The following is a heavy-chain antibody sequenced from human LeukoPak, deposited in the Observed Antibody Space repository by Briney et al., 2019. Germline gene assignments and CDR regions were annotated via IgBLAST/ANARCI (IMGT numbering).Heavy chain of an antibody. Sequence: ASVKVSCKASGGTFSSDAISWVRQAPGQGLEWMGGIIPIFGTANYAQKFQGRVTITADESTSTAYMELSSLRSEDTAVYYCAICPRGGSGGSCYYYYYMDVWGKGTTVTVSS. V-gene: IGHV1-69*13. D-gene: IGHD2-15*01. CDR1: GGTFSSDA. CDR2: IIPIFGTA. CDR3: AICPRGGSGGSCYYYYYMDV. J-gene: IGHJ6*03.